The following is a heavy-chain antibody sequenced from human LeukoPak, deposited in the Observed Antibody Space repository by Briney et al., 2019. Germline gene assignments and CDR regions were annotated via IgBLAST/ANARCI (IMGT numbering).Heavy chain of an antibody. CDR1: GFTVSSNY. V-gene: IGHV3-53*01. CDR2: IYSGDST. D-gene: IGHD3-9*01. CDR3: ARAPLGGAGLTG. J-gene: IGHJ4*02. Sequence: GGSLRLSCAASGFTVSSNYMSWVRQAPGKGLEWVSVIYSGDSTYYADSVKGRFTISRDNSKNTLYLQMNSLRAEDTAVYYCARAPLGGAGLTGWGQGTLVTVPS.